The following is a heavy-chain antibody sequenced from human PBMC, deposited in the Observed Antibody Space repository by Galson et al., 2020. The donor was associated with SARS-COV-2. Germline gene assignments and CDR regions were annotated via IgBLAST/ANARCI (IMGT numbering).Heavy chain of an antibody. D-gene: IGHD3-22*01. CDR3: TKFSYEISGYKGFDY. CDR1: GFTFSNAW. CDR2: IKSKTDGGTT. V-gene: IGHV3-15*01. J-gene: IGHJ4*02. Sequence: TGGSLRLSCAASGFTFSNAWMSWVRQAPGKGLEWVGSIKSKTDGGTTDHAAPVKGRFTISRDDSKNTLYLQMNSLKTEDTGVYYCTKFSYEISGYKGFDYWGLGTLVTVSS.